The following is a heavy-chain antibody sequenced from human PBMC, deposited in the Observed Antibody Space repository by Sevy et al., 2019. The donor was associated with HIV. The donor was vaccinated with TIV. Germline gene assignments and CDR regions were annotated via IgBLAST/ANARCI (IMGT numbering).Heavy chain of an antibody. CDR2: IYPGDSDT. CDR1: GYSFTSYW. Sequence: GESLKISCKGSGYSFTSYWIGWVRQMPGKGLEWMGIIYPGDSDTRYSPSFQGQVTISADKSISTAYLQWSSLKASDTAMYYCARQTYYDFWSAYSRLGMDVWGQGTTVTVSS. D-gene: IGHD3-3*01. CDR3: ARQTYYDFWSAYSRLGMDV. J-gene: IGHJ6*02. V-gene: IGHV5-51*01.